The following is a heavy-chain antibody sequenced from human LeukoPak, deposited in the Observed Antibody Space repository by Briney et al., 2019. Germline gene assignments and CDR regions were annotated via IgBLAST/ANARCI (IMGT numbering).Heavy chain of an antibody. J-gene: IGHJ4*02. D-gene: IGHD3-3*01. Sequence: QAPRHGVEWMGWINPNCGYTNHAQNFHRTVPITTHTPISTDYLELSSLRSDDTAVYYCARGDPIFDAGSLDYWAQGTLLTVSS. CDR2: INPNCGYT. CDR3: ARGDPIFDAGSLDY. V-gene: IGHV1-2*02.